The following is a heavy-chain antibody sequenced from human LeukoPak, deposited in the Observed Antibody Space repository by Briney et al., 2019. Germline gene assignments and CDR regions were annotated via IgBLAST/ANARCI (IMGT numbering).Heavy chain of an antibody. Sequence: GGSLRLSCAASGFTFSNYVMSWVRQAPGKGLEWVSGISGSGGSTFYADSVKGRFTISRDNSKNTLSLEMNSLRAEDTALFYCAKSGDQVTVTKLDYWGQGTLVTVSS. D-gene: IGHD4-17*01. CDR2: ISGSGGST. CDR3: AKSGDQVTVTKLDY. CDR1: GFTFSNYV. J-gene: IGHJ4*02. V-gene: IGHV3-23*01.